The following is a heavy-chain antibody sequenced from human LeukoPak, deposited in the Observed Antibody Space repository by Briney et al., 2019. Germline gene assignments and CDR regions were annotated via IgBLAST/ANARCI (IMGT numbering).Heavy chain of an antibody. V-gene: IGHV3-74*01. J-gene: IGHJ4*02. D-gene: IGHD3-9*01. CDR2: INIDGTTT. Sequence: GGSLRLSCAASGLTFTNYWIHWVRQAPGEGLVWVSRINIDGTTTTYADSVKGRFTISRDNAKNTVYLQMNSLRAEDTAVYYCARAQLRYFDSFPDYWGQGTLVTVSS. CDR1: GLTFTNYW. CDR3: ARAQLRYFDSFPDY.